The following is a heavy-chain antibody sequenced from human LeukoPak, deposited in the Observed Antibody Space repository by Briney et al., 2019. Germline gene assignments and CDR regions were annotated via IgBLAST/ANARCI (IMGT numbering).Heavy chain of an antibody. CDR2: ISYDGSNK. J-gene: IGHJ6*02. CDR1: GFTSSSYA. Sequence: GRSLRLSCAASGFTSSSYAMHWVRQAPGKGLEWVAVISYDGSNKYYADSVKGRFTISRDNSKNTLYLQMNSLRAEDTAVYYCARGVVPGPGYGMDVWGQGTTVTVSS. D-gene: IGHD2-2*01. V-gene: IGHV3-30-3*01. CDR3: ARGVVPGPGYGMDV.